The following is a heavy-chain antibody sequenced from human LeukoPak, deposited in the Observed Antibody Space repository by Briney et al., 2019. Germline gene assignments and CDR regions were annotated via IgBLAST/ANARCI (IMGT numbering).Heavy chain of an antibody. CDR2: IIPIFGTA. J-gene: IGHJ4*02. CDR3: ARVGGDGYNNDY. V-gene: IGHV1-69*13. CDR1: GGTFSSYA. Sequence: SVKVSCKASGGTFSSYAISWVRQAPGQGLEWMGGIIPIFGTANYAQKFQGRVTITADESTSTAYMELSSLRSKDTAVYYCARVGGDGYNNDYWGQGTLVTVSS. D-gene: IGHD5-24*01.